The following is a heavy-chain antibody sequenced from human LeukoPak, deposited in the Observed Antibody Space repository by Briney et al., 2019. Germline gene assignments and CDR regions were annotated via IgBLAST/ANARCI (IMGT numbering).Heavy chain of an antibody. Sequence: PGGALRLSCAASGFTFSSYSMKWVRQAPGKGLEWVSSISSSSSYIYYADSVKGRFTISRDNAKNSLYLQMNSLRAEDTAVYYCARDPGSIAAHWGQGTLVTVSS. CDR3: ARDPGSIAAH. V-gene: IGHV3-21*01. D-gene: IGHD6-6*01. CDR2: ISSSSSYI. CDR1: GFTFSSYS. J-gene: IGHJ4*02.